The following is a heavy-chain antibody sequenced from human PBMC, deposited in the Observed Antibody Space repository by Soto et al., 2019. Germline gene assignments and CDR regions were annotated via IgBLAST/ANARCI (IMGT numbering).Heavy chain of an antibody. CDR1: GYTLTELS. CDR2: FDPEDGET. D-gene: IGHD3-10*01. J-gene: IGHJ4*02. CDR3: ATLRPYYGSGTQTDY. Sequence: ASVKVSWKVAGYTLTELSMHWGRQAPGKGLEWMGGFDPEDGETIYAQKFQGRVTMTEDTSTDTAYMELSSLRSEDTAVYYCATLRPYYGSGTQTDYWGQGTLVTVSS. V-gene: IGHV1-24*01.